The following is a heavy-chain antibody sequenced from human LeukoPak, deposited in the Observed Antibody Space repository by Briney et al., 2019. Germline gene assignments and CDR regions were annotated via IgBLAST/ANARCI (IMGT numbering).Heavy chain of an antibody. V-gene: IGHV3-7*01. CDR1: GFTFSSYW. D-gene: IGHD3-22*01. J-gene: IGHJ4*02. CDR3: AREGRGYEVAKFDY. Sequence: GGSLRLSCAASGFTFSSYWMSWVRQAPGKGLEWVANIKQDGSEKYYVDSVKGRFTISRDNAKNSLYLQMNSLRAEDTAVYYCAREGRGYEVAKFDYWGQGTLVTVSS. CDR2: IKQDGSEK.